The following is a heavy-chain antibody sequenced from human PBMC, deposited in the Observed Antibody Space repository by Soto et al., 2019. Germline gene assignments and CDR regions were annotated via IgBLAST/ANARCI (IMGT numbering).Heavy chain of an antibody. CDR2: ISSSSSYI. CDR1: GFTFSSYS. J-gene: IGHJ4*02. CDR3: ATDLPNSDSGEFDY. V-gene: IGHV3-21*04. Sequence: GGSLRLSCAASGFTFSSYSMNWVRQAPGKGLEWVSSISSSSSYIYYADSVKGRFTISRDNAKNSLYLQMNSLRAEDTAVYYCATDLPNSDSGEFDYWGQGALVTVSS. D-gene: IGHD3-10*01.